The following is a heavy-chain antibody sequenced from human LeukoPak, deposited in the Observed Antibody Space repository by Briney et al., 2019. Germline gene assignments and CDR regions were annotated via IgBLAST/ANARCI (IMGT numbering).Heavy chain of an antibody. Sequence: SETLSLTCTVSGGSISSYYWSWIRQPPGKGLEWIGYIYYSGSTNYNPSLKSRVTISVDTSKNQFSLKLSSVTAADTAVYYCARDTTVASGMQFWGHGSLVTVSS. D-gene: IGHD6-19*01. V-gene: IGHV4-59*01. CDR2: IYYSGST. CDR3: ARDTTVASGMQF. J-gene: IGHJ4*01. CDR1: GGSISSYY.